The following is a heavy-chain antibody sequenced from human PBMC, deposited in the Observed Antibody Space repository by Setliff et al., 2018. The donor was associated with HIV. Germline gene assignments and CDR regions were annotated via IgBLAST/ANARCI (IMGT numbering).Heavy chain of an antibody. J-gene: IGHJ6*03. CDR1: GFTFSNYW. CDR3: ARDLTTDYLDV. Sequence: GGSLRLSCTASGFTFSNYWMHWVRQGPGKGLVWVSRINNAGSVTTYADSVRGRFAISRDDAKNTLYLQMNDLRAEDTGIYLCARDLTTDYLDVWGKGTTVTVSS. D-gene: IGHD4-17*01. CDR2: INNAGSVT. V-gene: IGHV3-74*01.